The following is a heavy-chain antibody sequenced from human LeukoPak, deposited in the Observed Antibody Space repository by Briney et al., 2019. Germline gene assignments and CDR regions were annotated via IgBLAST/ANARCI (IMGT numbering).Heavy chain of an antibody. CDR2: IWYDGSNK. Sequence: GGSLRLSCAASGFTFSSYGMHWVRQAPGKGLEWVAVIWYDGSNKYYADSVKGRFTISRDNSKNTLYLQMNSLRAEDTAVYYCARDRASRFLEWLSPYYYYGMDVWGQGTTVTVSS. CDR3: ARDRASRFLEWLSPYYYYGMDV. D-gene: IGHD3-3*01. V-gene: IGHV3-33*01. J-gene: IGHJ6*02. CDR1: GFTFSSYG.